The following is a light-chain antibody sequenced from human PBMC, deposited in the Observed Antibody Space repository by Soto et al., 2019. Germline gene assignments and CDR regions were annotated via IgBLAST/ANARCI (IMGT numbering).Light chain of an antibody. CDR3: QQRSNWLTWT. CDR1: QSVSSY. J-gene: IGKJ1*01. V-gene: IGKV3-11*01. Sequence: EIVLTQSPGTLSLSPGARAPLSCRASQSVSSYLAWYQQKPGQAPRLLIYDASNRATGIPARFSGSGSGTDFTLTISSLEPEDFAVYYCQQRSNWLTWTFGQGTKVDIK. CDR2: DAS.